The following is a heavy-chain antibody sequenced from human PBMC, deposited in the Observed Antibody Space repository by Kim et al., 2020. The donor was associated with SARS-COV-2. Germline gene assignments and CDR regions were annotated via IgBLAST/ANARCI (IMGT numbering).Heavy chain of an antibody. D-gene: IGHD3-10*01. V-gene: IGHV3-23*01. Sequence: YYADSVKGRFTISRDNSKNTLYRQMNSLRAEDTAVYYCARPIWFGELFDYWGQGTLVTVSS. J-gene: IGHJ4*02. CDR3: ARPIWFGELFDY.